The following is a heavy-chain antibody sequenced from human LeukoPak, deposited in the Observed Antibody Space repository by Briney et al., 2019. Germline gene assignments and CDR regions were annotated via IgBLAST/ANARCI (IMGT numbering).Heavy chain of an antibody. CDR2: MYSDSNI. V-gene: IGHV3-53*01. CDR1: GFVISSSY. CDR3: ARDCGGSSGWYENYYYYYGMDV. J-gene: IGHJ6*02. Sequence: GGSLRLSCAASGFVISSSYMAWVRQAPGKGLEWVSFMYSDSNIYYADSVRGRFTISRDNSKNTLYLQMNSLRAEDTAVYYCARDCGGSSGWYENYYYYYGMDVWGQGTTVTVSS. D-gene: IGHD6-19*01.